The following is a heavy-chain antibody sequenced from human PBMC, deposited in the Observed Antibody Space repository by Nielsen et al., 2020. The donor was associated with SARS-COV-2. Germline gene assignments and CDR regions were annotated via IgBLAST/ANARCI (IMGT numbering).Heavy chain of an antibody. Sequence: GESLKISCAASGFTFSSYWMSWVRQAPGKGLEWVANIKQDGSEKYYVDSVRGRFTISRDNAKNSLYLQMNSLRAEDTAVYYCARENYITIFGVVIIRWFDPWGQGTLVTVS. D-gene: IGHD3-3*01. CDR1: GFTFSSYW. V-gene: IGHV3-7*01. CDR3: ARENYITIFGVVIIRWFDP. J-gene: IGHJ5*02. CDR2: IKQDGSEK.